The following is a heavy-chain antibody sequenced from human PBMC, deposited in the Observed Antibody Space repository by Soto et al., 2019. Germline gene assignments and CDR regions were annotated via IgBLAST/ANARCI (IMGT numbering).Heavy chain of an antibody. V-gene: IGHV4-39*01. J-gene: IGHJ6*02. D-gene: IGHD5-12*01. CDR1: GDSINNGGYY. Sequence: QLQLQESGPGLVKPSETLSLTCSVSGDSINNGGYYWGWVRQPPGKSLEWIGSIYYNGMTFYHPSLKSRSTISADMSKNQFSLKVISVTAADTAVYYCVSRLGYGYGMDVWGQGTTVTVSS. CDR2: IYYNGMT. CDR3: VSRLGYGYGMDV.